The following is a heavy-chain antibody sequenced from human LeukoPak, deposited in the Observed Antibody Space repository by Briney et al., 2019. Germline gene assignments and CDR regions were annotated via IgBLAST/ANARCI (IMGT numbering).Heavy chain of an antibody. D-gene: IGHD6-13*01. Sequence: GASVKVSCKASGGTFSSYAISWVRQAPGQGLEWMGGTIPIFGTTNYAQKFQDRVTITADKSTSTAYMELSSLRSEDTAVYYCARVVGLTGYSSSWYSGYYYYMDVWGKGTTVTVSS. V-gene: IGHV1-69*06. CDR3: ARVVGLTGYSSSWYSGYYYYMDV. J-gene: IGHJ6*03. CDR1: GGTFSSYA. CDR2: TIPIFGTT.